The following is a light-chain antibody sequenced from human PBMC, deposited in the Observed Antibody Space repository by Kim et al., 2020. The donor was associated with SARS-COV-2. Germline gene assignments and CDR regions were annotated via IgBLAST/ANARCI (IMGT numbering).Light chain of an antibody. CDR3: QQYYGSPIT. V-gene: IGKV4-1*01. CDR2: WAS. J-gene: IGKJ4*01. Sequence: DIVMTQSPDSLAVSLGERATINCKSSQSVFYSSNNKNYLAWYQQKPGQPPKLLIYWASTRESGVPDRFSGSGSGTDFTLTISSLQAEDVSVYYCQQYYGSPITFGGGTKVDIK. CDR1: QSVFYSSNNKNY.